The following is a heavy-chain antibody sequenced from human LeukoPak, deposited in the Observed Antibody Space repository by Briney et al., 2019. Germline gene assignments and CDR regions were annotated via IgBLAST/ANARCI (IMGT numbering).Heavy chain of an antibody. D-gene: IGHD2-2*01. J-gene: IGHJ6*03. CDR1: GYSISSGYY. CDR3: ARDGVVVPAAIRYYYYYMDV. CDR2: IYHSGST. V-gene: IGHV4-38-2*02. Sequence: TSETLSLTCTVSGYSISSGYYWGWIRQPPGKGLEWIGSIYHSGSTYYNPSLKSRVTISVDTSKNQFSLKLSSVTAADTAVYYCARDGVVVPAAIRYYYYYMDVWGKGTTVTVSS.